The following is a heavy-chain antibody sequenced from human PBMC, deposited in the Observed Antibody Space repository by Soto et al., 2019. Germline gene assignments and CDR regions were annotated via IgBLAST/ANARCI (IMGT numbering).Heavy chain of an antibody. Sequence: PSETLSLTCTVSGGSINSGDYYWTWVRQPPGKGLEWIGNIFHSGSTYYTPSLQSRVTISLDTSKNHFSLKLSSVTPADTAVYYCARAYYYGSGSYRYYYYGMDVWGQGTTVTVSS. D-gene: IGHD3-10*01. CDR3: ARAYYYGSGSYRYYYYGMDV. V-gene: IGHV4-30-4*01. J-gene: IGHJ6*02. CDR1: GGSINSGDYY. CDR2: IFHSGST.